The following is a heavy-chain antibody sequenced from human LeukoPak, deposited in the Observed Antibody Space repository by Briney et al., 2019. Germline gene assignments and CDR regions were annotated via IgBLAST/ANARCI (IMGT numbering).Heavy chain of an antibody. Sequence: PSQTLSLTCTASGGSISSGSYYWSWIRQPAGQGLEWIGRIYTSGSSNSNPSLKSRVTISVDTSKNQFSLKLSSVTAADTAVYYCAREGPGNEPYDYVWGSYRRGGPFDYWGQGTLVTVSS. D-gene: IGHD3-16*02. CDR1: GGSISSGSYY. CDR3: AREGPGNEPYDYVWGSYRRGGPFDY. J-gene: IGHJ4*02. V-gene: IGHV4-61*02. CDR2: IYTSGSS.